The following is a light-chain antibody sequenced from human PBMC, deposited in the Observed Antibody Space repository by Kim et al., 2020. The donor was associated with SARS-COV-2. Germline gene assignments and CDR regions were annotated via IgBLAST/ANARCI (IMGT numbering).Light chain of an antibody. V-gene: IGKV3-15*01. J-gene: IGKJ1*01. CDR1: QSVNSD. CDR3: QQYNDWPRT. Sequence: EIVMTQSPATLSVSPGDRATLSCRASQSVNSDLAWYQQKPGQAPRLFIYGASTRATGIPARFSGSGSGTEFTLTISSLQSEDFALYFCQQYNDWPRTFGQGTKVDIK. CDR2: GAS.